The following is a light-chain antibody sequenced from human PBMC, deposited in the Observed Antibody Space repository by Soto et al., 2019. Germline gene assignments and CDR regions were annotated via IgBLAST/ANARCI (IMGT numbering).Light chain of an antibody. CDR1: QSVSTY. CDR3: QQYQNLWT. V-gene: IGKV3-15*01. J-gene: IGKJ1*01. CDR2: RAS. Sequence: EIVMTQSPATLSVSPGERATLSCRASQSVSTYLAWYQQKPGQAPRLLIYRASARATGIPARFSGSGSGTEFTLTIGSLQSEDSAVYYCQQYQNLWTFGQGTKVDIK.